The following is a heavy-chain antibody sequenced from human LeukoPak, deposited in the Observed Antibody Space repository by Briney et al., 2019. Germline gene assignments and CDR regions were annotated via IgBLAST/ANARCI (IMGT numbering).Heavy chain of an antibody. CDR3: AKDRRHQLLAYYFDY. D-gene: IGHD2-2*01. V-gene: IGHV3-30*18. Sequence: QAGGSLRLSCAASGFTFSSYGMHWDRQAPGKGLERVAVISYDGSNKYYADSVKGRFTISRDNSKNTLYLQMNSLRAEDTAVYYCAKDRRHQLLAYYFDYWGQGTLVTVSS. CDR1: GFTFSSYG. CDR2: ISYDGSNK. J-gene: IGHJ4*02.